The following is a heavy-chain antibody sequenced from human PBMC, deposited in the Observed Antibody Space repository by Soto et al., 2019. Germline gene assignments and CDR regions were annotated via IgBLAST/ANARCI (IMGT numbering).Heavy chain of an antibody. Sequence: ASVKVSCKASGYTFTSYYMHWVRQAPGQGLEWMGIINPSGGSTSYAQKFQGRVTMTRDTSTSTVYMELSSLRSEDTAVYYCARDTSSWYYYDSSGPYYFDYWGQGTLVTVSS. CDR3: ARDTSSWYYYDSSGPYYFDY. J-gene: IGHJ4*02. CDR1: GYTFTSYY. D-gene: IGHD3-22*01. CDR2: INPSGGST. V-gene: IGHV1-46*03.